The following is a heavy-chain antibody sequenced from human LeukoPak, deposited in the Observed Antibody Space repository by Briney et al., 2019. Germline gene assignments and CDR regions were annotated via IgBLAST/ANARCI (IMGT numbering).Heavy chain of an antibody. CDR2: ISGSGGST. CDR1: RFTFSSYA. D-gene: IGHD1-26*01. V-gene: IGHV3-23*01. CDR3: AKDHVGATSV. Sequence: GGSLRLSCTASRFTFSSYALSWVRQAPGKGLEWVSAISGSGGSTYYADSVKGRFTISRDNSKNTLYLQMNSLRAEDTAVYYCAKDHVGATSVWGQGTLVTVSS. J-gene: IGHJ4*02.